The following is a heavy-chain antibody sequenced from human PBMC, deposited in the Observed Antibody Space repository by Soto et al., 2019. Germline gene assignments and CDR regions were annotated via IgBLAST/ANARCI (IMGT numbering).Heavy chain of an antibody. V-gene: IGHV3-21*01. Sequence: SGGGLVKPGGSPRLSCAASGFTFSSYSMNWVRQAPGKGLEWVSSISSSSSYIYYADSVKGRFTISRDNAKNSLYLQMNSLRAEDTAVYYCARVVVVPAAGIDYWGQGTLVTVSS. CDR3: ARVVVVPAAGIDY. D-gene: IGHD2-2*01. CDR1: GFTFSSYS. J-gene: IGHJ4*02. CDR2: ISSSSSYI.